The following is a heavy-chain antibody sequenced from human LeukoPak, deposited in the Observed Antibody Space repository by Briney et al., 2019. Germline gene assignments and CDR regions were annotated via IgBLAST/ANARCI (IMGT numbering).Heavy chain of an antibody. CDR3: ARDRYSGSYWFDY. CDR1: GGSFSGYY. Sequence: SETLSLTCAVYGGSFSGYYWSWIRQPPGKGLEWIGYIYYSGSTNYNPSLKSRVTISVDTSKNQFSLKLSSVTAADTAVYYCARDRYSGSYWFDYWGQGTLVTVSS. CDR2: IYYSGST. D-gene: IGHD1-26*01. V-gene: IGHV4-59*01. J-gene: IGHJ4*02.